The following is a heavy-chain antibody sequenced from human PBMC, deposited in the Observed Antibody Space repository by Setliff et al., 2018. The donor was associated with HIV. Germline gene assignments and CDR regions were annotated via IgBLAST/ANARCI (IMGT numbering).Heavy chain of an antibody. CDR2: LPPVVRIP. D-gene: IGHD2-15*01. V-gene: IGHV1-69*10. Sequence: GASVKVSCKASGYTFTSYDINWVRQAPGQGLEWMGGLPPVVRIPNYAQKFQGRVTITADDSASTAYMHLSSLTYEDTAIYYCARGPGEGGDWGQGTLVTVSS. CDR1: GYTFTSYD. J-gene: IGHJ4*02. CDR3: ARGPGEGGD.